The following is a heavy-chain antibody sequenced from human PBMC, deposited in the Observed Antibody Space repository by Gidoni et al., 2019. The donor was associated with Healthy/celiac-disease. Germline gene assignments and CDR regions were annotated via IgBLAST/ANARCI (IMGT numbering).Heavy chain of an antibody. CDR1: GFPSDAYA. D-gene: IGHD1-26*01. Sequence: EVQLVASGGGLVQPGRSLRLSCAASGFPSDAYAMHWVRQAPGKGLEWVSGISGNSGSRGYADSVRGRFTISRDNAKNSLYLQMNSLRAEDTALYDCAKDIGVGATETGYFDYCGQGTLVTVSS. J-gene: IGHJ4*02. CDR3: AKDIGVGATETGYFDY. CDR2: ISGNSGSR. V-gene: IGHV3-9*02.